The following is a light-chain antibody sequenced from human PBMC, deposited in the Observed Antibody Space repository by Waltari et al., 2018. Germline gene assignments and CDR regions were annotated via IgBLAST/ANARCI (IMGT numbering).Light chain of an antibody. Sequence: IRMTQSPSSFSASTGDTVTITCRASQGIRSFVAWYQQKPGKAPKFLIYGASTLQSGVPSRFSGSGSGTDFTLTISSLQAEDVAVYYCHQYYNSPFTFGPGTKLD. J-gene: IGKJ3*01. CDR2: GAS. CDR1: QGIRSF. V-gene: IGKV1-8*01. CDR3: HQYYNSPFT.